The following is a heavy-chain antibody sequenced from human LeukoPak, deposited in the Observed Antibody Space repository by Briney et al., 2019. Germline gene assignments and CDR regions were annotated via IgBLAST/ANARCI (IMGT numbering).Heavy chain of an antibody. CDR3: AKSGYNRFDY. D-gene: IGHD5-24*01. J-gene: IGHJ4*02. CDR1: GFTIKNYA. Sequence: GESLRLSCATSGFTIKNYAMSWVRQAPGKGLEWVSTLSASAGSTYSADSVKGRFTISRDNSKSSLYLQMNSLRAEDTAVYYCAKSGYNRFDYWGQGTLVTVSS. V-gene: IGHV3-23*01. CDR2: LSASAGST.